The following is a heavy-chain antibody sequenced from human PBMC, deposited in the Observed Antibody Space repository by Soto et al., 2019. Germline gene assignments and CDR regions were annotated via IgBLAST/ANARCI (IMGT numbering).Heavy chain of an antibody. CDR1: VFTFVSYA. CDR3: EQEPSIEEPGIEY. J-gene: IGHJ4*02. D-gene: IGHD6-13*01. Sequence: PVVSLILACSSSVFTFVSYAVTWVRQAPVKWLEWVSTISGSGGITYYADSVKGLFTISRDNSKNTLYLQLNSLRTEETAIYYCEQEPSIEEPGIEYWGKGTLVTVSS. V-gene: IGHV3-23*01. CDR2: ISGSGGIT.